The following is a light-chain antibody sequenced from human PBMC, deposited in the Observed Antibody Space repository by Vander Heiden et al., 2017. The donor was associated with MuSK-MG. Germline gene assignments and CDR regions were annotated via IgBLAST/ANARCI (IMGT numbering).Light chain of an antibody. J-gene: IGKJ1*01. Sequence: DIQMTQSPSTLSASVGDRVTITCRASQSISSWLAWYQQKPGKAPKLLIYDASSLESGVPSRFSGSGFGTEFTLTISSLQPDDFAAYYCQQYNNYPWTFGQGTKVEIK. V-gene: IGKV1-5*01. CDR2: DAS. CDR1: QSISSW. CDR3: QQYNNYPWT.